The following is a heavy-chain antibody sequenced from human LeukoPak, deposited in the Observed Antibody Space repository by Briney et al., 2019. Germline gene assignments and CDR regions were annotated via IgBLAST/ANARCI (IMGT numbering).Heavy chain of an antibody. CDR3: ARDRRDYEILTGYSYYFDY. J-gene: IGHJ4*02. Sequence: GASVKGSCKASGGTFSSYAISWVRQAPGQGLEWMGGIIPIFGSANYPQKFQGRVTVTADESTSTAYMELSSLRSEDTAVYYCARDRRDYEILTGYSYYFDYWGQGTLVTVSS. V-gene: IGHV1-69*13. CDR2: IIPIFGSA. D-gene: IGHD3-9*01. CDR1: GGTFSSYA.